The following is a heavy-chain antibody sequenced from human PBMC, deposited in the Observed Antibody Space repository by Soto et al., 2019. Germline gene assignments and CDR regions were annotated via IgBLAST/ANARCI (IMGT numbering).Heavy chain of an antibody. J-gene: IGHJ4*02. CDR2: INHSGST. CDR1: GGSFSGYY. Sequence: SETLSLTCAVYGGSFSGYYWSWIRQPPGKGLEWIGEINHSGSTNYNPPLKSRVTISVDTSKNQFSLKLSSVTAADTAVYYCARSDGSGGFDYWGQGTLVTVSS. V-gene: IGHV4-34*01. D-gene: IGHD3-10*01. CDR3: ARSDGSGGFDY.